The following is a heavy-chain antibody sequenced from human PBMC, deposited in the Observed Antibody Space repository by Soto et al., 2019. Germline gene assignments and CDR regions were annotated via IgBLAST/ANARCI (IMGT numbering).Heavy chain of an antibody. V-gene: IGHV4-31*03. D-gene: IGHD2-15*01. CDR1: GGSISSGGYY. CDR2: IYYSGST. CDR3: AGSNSHCSGGSCSIDY. J-gene: IGHJ4*02. Sequence: QVQLQESGPGLVKPSQTLSLTCTVSGGSISSGGYYWSWIRQHPGKGLEWIGYIYYSGSTYYNPSLKSRVTISVDTSKNQFSLKLSSVTAADTAVYYCAGSNSHCSGGSCSIDYWGQGTLVTVSS.